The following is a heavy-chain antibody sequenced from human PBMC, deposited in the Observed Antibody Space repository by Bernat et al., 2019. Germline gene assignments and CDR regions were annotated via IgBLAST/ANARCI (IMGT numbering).Heavy chain of an antibody. CDR3: ARIGAALRGFDY. D-gene: IGHD6-13*01. CDR1: GFTFSSYW. Sequence: EVQLVESGGGLVQPGGSLRLSCAASGFTFSSYWMSWVRQAPGKGPEWVANIKQDGSEKYYVDSVKGRFTSARDKAKNSVYVQMNGLRAEDAAVYYCARIGAALRGFDYWGQGTLVTVSS. CDR2: IKQDGSEK. J-gene: IGHJ4*02. V-gene: IGHV3-7*01.